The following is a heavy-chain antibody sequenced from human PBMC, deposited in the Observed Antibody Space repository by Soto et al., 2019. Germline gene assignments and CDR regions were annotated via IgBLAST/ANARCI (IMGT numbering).Heavy chain of an antibody. CDR1: GGSISSGGYY. J-gene: IGHJ3*02. Sequence: PSETRSLTCTVSGGSISSGGYYWSWIRQHPGKGLEWIGYIYYSGSTYYNPSLKSRVTISVDTSKNQFSLKLSSVTAADTAVYYCARVWFYYDSSGYPDAFDIWGQGTMVTVSS. CDR3: ARVWFYYDSSGYPDAFDI. D-gene: IGHD3-22*01. CDR2: IYYSGST. V-gene: IGHV4-31*03.